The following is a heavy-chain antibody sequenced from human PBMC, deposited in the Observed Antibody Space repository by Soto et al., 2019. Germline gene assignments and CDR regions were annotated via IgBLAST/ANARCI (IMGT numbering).Heavy chain of an antibody. CDR2: ISGSGSFT. Sequence: GSLRLSCAASGFTFRTYAMNWVRQAPGKGLEWISAISGSGSFTHYADSVRGRFTISRDNSQNQLYLQMNNLRGDDTAMYYCAKIPTGSGSSKFDYWGQGIQVTVSS. V-gene: IGHV3-23*01. CDR3: AKIPTGSGSSKFDY. CDR1: GFTFRTYA. J-gene: IGHJ4*02. D-gene: IGHD3-10*01.